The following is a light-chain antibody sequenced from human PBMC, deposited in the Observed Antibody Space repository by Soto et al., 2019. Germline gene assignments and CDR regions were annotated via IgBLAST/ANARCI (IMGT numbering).Light chain of an antibody. CDR1: QSISTN. CDR3: PQNTSIPIN. Sequence: DIQMTQSPSSLSASVGDRVTMTCRASQSISTNLNWYHQKPGKAPDLLIYAASRLQSGVPSRFSGSGSGTDFSLTITGLQPEDFATSRCPQNTSIPINLGQGTRFESK. J-gene: IGKJ5*01. CDR2: AAS. V-gene: IGKV1-39*01.